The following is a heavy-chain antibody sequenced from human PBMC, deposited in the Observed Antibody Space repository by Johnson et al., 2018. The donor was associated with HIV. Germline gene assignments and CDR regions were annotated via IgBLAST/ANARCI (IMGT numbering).Heavy chain of an antibody. CDR3: ARERFSDILTGYHAFDV. CDR2: ISYDGGNK. CDR1: GFTFSSYA. V-gene: IGHV3-30*10. Sequence: QVQLVESGGGVVQPGRSLRLSCAASGFTFSSYALYWVRQVPGKGLEWVASISYDGGNKYYTDSVRGRITISRDNSKNTLYLQMNSLRAEDTSVYYCARERFSDILTGYHAFDVWGQGTMVTVSS. J-gene: IGHJ3*01. D-gene: IGHD3-9*01.